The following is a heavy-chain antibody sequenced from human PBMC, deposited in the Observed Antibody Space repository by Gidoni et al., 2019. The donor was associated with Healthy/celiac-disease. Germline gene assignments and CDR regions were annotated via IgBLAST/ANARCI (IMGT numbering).Heavy chain of an antibody. CDR1: GGSISSSSYY. V-gene: IGHV4-39*01. CDR3: ARIGIAVVLDY. D-gene: IGHD6-19*01. J-gene: IGHJ4*02. CDR2: IYYSGST. Sequence: QLQLQESGPGLVKPSETLSLTCTVSGGSISSSSYYWGWIRPPPGKGLEWIGSIYYSGSTYYNPSLKSRVTISVDTSKNQFSLKLSSVTAADTAVYYCARIGIAVVLDYWGQGTLVTVSS.